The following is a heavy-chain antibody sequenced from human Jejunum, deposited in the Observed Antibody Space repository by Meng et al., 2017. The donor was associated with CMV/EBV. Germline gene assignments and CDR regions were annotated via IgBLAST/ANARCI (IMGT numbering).Heavy chain of an antibody. D-gene: IGHD1-26*01. V-gene: IGHV1-24*01. J-gene: IGHJ5*02. CDR2: FDPEDGET. CDR3: ATDLGMVGISFGDP. Sequence: SGNTLSKLSLHWVRQAPGKGLEWMGGFDPEDGETIYTQTFKGRITMTEDTSTDTSHMELSSLTSEGTAIYYCATDLGMVGISFGDPWGQGTLVTVSS. CDR1: GNTLSKLS.